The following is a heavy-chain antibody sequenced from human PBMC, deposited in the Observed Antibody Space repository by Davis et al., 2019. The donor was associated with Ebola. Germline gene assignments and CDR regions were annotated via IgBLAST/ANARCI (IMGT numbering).Heavy chain of an antibody. V-gene: IGHV4-61*08. Sequence: MPSETLSLTCTVSGGSVSSGGYYWNWIRQPPGKGLEWIGFIYYSGSTDYSPSLTGRVTISVDTSKNQFSLKLSSVTAADTAVYYCARHRIIAAAGNSWFDPWGQGTLVTVSS. CDR2: IYYSGST. CDR3: ARHRIIAAAGNSWFDP. J-gene: IGHJ5*02. D-gene: IGHD6-13*01. CDR1: GGSVSSGGYY.